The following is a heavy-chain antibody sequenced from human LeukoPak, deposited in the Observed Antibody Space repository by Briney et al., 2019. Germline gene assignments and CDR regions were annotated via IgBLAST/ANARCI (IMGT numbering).Heavy chain of an antibody. J-gene: IGHJ5*02. D-gene: IGHD2-15*01. V-gene: IGHV3-7*01. CDR2: IKQDGSEK. CDR1: GFTFSSYW. CDR3: AGVGCSGGSCYSGRGPFDP. Sequence: GGSLRLSCAASGFTFSSYWMSWVRQAPGKGLEWVANIKQDGSEKYYVDSVKGRFTISRDNAKNSLYLQMNSLRAEDTAVYYCAGVGCSGGSCYSGRGPFDPWGQGTLVTVSS.